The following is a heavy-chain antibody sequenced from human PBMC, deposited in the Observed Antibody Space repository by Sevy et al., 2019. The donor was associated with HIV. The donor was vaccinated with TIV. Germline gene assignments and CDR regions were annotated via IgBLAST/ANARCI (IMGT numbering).Heavy chain of an antibody. CDR3: ARQVGDIVVAYFDY. Sequence: SETLSLTCTVSGGSISSYYWSWIRQPPGKGLEWIGYIYYSGSTNYNPSLKSRVTISVDTSKNQFSLKLGSVTAADTAVYYCARQVGDIVVAYFDYWGQGTLVTVSS. CDR2: IYYSGST. CDR1: GGSISSYY. V-gene: IGHV4-59*08. D-gene: IGHD2-15*01. J-gene: IGHJ4*02.